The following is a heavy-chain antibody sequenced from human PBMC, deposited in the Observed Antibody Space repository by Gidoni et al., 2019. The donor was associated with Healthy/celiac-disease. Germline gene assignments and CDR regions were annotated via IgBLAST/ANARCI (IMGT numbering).Heavy chain of an antibody. D-gene: IGHD3-10*01. CDR1: GGTFSSYA. CDR2: IIPILGIA. V-gene: IGHV1-69*04. CDR3: ARDCLNGSGSYCY. J-gene: IGHJ4*02. Sequence: QVQLVQSGAEVKKPGSSVKVSCKASGGTFSSYAISWVRQAPGQGLEWMGRIIPILGIANYAQKFQGRVTITADKSTSTAYMELSSLRSEDTAVYYCARDCLNGSGSYCYWGQGTLVTVSS.